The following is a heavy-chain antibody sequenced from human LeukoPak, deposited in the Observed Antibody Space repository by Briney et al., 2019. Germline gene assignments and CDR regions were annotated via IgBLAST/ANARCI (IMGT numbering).Heavy chain of an antibody. D-gene: IGHD1-1*01. CDR2: IYHSGST. V-gene: IGHV4-38-2*01. J-gene: IGHJ4*02. CDR1: GYSISSGYY. CDR3: AEVERRNY. Sequence: SETLSLTCAVSGYSISSGYYWGWIRQPPGKGLEWIGSIYHSGSTYYNPSLKSRVTISVDTSKNQFSLKRRSVTAADTAVYYCAEVERRNYWGQGTLVTVSS.